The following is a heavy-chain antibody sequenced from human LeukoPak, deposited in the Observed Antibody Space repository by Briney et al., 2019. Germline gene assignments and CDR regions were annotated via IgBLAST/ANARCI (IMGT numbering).Heavy chain of an antibody. CDR3: AKENTKTPFRPGEATVTKGYFDY. CDR2: IRSKTNNYAT. D-gene: IGHD4-17*01. V-gene: IGHV3-73*01. Sequence: GGSLRLSCAASGFTFSGSAMHWVRQASGKGLEWVGRIRSKTNNYATAYAASVKDRFTISRDDSTNTAYLQMNSLKTEDTAVYYCAKENTKTPFRPGEATVTKGYFDYWGQGTLVTVSS. J-gene: IGHJ4*02. CDR1: GFTFSGSA.